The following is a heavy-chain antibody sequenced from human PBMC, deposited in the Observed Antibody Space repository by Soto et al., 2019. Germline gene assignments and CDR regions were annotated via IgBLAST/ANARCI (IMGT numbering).Heavy chain of an antibody. Sequence: QVQLVESGGGVVQPGTSLRLSCAASGFTFRTYAMHWVRQAPGQGLECVAFISYDGKAKFYADSARGRFTISRDNSKNTVYLQMNTLRAEDTAMYYCAKDTDFGGYGNIDYWGQGALVTVSS. CDR3: AKDTDFGGYGNIDY. V-gene: IGHV3-30*18. J-gene: IGHJ4*02. D-gene: IGHD3-16*01. CDR2: ISYDGKAK. CDR1: GFTFRTYA.